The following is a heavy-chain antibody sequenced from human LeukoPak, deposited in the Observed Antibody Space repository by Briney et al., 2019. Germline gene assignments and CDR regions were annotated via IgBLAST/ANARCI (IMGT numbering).Heavy chain of an antibody. CDR3: ARTGYSSSWSFDY. CDR2: INHSGST. CDR1: GGSFSGYY. V-gene: IGHV4-34*01. J-gene: IGHJ4*02. D-gene: IGHD6-13*01. Sequence: SETLSLTCAVCGGSFSGYYWSWIRQPPGKGLEWIGEINHSGSTNYNPSLKSRVTISVDTSKNQFSLKLSSVTAADAAVYYCARTGYSSSWSFDYWGQGTLVTVSS.